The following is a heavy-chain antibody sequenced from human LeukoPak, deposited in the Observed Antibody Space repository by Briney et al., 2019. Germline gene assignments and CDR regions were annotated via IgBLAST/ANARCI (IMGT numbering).Heavy chain of an antibody. J-gene: IGHJ6*02. Sequence: GGSLRLSCAASGLNFNSYAMSWVRQAPGKGLEWVANIKQDGSEKYYVDSVKGRFTISRDNAKNSLYLQMNSLRAEDTAVYYCAGEYCSGGSCYSLDGMDVWGQGTTVTVSS. CDR3: AGEYCSGGSCYSLDGMDV. V-gene: IGHV3-7*01. D-gene: IGHD2-15*01. CDR1: GLNFNSYA. CDR2: IKQDGSEK.